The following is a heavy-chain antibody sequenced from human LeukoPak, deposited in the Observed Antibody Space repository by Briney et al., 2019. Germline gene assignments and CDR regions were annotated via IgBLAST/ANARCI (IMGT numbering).Heavy chain of an antibody. V-gene: IGHV3-53*05. CDR1: GFTASSDY. CDR2: IYTGGST. CDR3: ARVSGIAAPFDY. D-gene: IGHD6-6*01. Sequence: GGSLRLSCAASGFTASSDYMTWVRQAPGKGLEWVSVIYTGGSTYYADSVKGRFTISRDNSKNTLYLQMNSLRAEDTAVYYCARVSGIAAPFDYWGQGTLVTVSS. J-gene: IGHJ4*02.